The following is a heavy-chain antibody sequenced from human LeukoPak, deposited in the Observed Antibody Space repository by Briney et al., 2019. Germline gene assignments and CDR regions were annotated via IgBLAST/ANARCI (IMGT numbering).Heavy chain of an antibody. J-gene: IGHJ4*02. D-gene: IGHD6-13*01. V-gene: IGHV4-61*02. CDR3: AREGGSSFTAFDY. CDR2: IYTSGST. Sequence: SQTLSLTCTVSGGSISSGGYYWSWIRQPAGKGLEWIGRIYTSGSTNYNPSLKSRVTISVDTSKNQFSLKLSSVTAADTAVYYCAREGGSSFTAFDYWGQGTLVTVSS. CDR1: GGSISSGGYY.